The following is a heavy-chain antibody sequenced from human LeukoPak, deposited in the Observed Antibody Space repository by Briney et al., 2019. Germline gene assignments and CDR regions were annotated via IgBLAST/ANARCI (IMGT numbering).Heavy chain of an antibody. CDR1: GGSLSSGGYY. Sequence: PSQTLSLTCSVSGGSLSSGGYYWSWIRKHPGKDLEYIGHIYYSGSTDYTPSLKSRVTISIDTSKNQFSLKVTSVTAADTAVYYCARAGSYRWFDPWGQGTLVTVSS. CDR3: ARAGSYRWFDP. J-gene: IGHJ5*02. CDR2: IYYSGST. V-gene: IGHV4-31*03. D-gene: IGHD3-10*01.